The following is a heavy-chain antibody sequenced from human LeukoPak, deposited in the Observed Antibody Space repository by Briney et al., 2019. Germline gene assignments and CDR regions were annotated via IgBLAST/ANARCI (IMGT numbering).Heavy chain of an antibody. Sequence: GGSLRLSCAASGFTFSNYDIHWVRQAPAKGLEWVAVIWYDGSNKYYADSVKGRFTISRDNSKNSLYLQMNSLRAEDTAVYYCARDPAHSGSGWYTWYFDYWGQGTLVTVSS. V-gene: IGHV3-33*08. D-gene: IGHD6-19*01. J-gene: IGHJ4*02. CDR2: IWYDGSNK. CDR3: ARDPAHSGSGWYTWYFDY. CDR1: GFTFSNYD.